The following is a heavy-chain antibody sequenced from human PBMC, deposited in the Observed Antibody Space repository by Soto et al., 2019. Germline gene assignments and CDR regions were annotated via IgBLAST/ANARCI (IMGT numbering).Heavy chain of an antibody. D-gene: IGHD2-15*01. Sequence: SETLSLTCAVYGGSFSGYYWSWIRQPPGKGLEWIGEINHSGSTNYNPSLKSRVTISVDTSKNQFSLKLSSVTAADTAVYYCARFSTRGYCSGGSCYPPDSYFDYWGQGTLVTVSS. CDR1: GGSFSGYY. J-gene: IGHJ4*02. CDR2: INHSGST. V-gene: IGHV4-34*01. CDR3: ARFSTRGYCSGGSCYPPDSYFDY.